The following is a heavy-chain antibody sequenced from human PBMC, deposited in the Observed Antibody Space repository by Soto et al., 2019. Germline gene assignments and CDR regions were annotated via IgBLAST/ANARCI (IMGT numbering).Heavy chain of an antibody. J-gene: IGHJ1*01. Sequence: SETLSLTCSVTDDSITSSSYYWGWIRQPPGKGLEWVASVYYSGASYYNPSLQSRVTISVDTSKNRFSLTLSSLTAADTAVYYCAKFAYSGYLQHCRQGSLVTVSS. D-gene: IGHD6-13*01. CDR2: VYYSGAS. V-gene: IGHV4-39*01. CDR1: DDSITSSSYY. CDR3: AKFAYSGYLQH.